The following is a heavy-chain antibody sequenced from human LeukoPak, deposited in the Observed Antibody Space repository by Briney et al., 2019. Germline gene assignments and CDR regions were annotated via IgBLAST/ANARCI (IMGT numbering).Heavy chain of an antibody. D-gene: IGHD3-3*01. CDR1: GFTFSSYS. CDR3: ARPPKDDEADDAFDI. CDR2: ISSSSSYI. V-gene: IGHV3-21*01. Sequence: SGGSLRLSCAASGFTFSSYSMNWVRQAPGKGLEWVSSISSSSSYIYYADSVKGRFTISRDNAKNSLYLQMNSLRAEDTAVYYCARPPKDDEADDAFDIWGQGTMVTVSS. J-gene: IGHJ3*02.